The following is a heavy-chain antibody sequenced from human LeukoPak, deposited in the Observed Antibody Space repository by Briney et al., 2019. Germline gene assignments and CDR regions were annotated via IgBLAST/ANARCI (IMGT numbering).Heavy chain of an antibody. V-gene: IGHV3-48*03. J-gene: IGHJ6*04. D-gene: IGHD3-10*02. CDR2: ISSSGSTI. CDR3: PELAITMFGGV. Sequence: GGSLRLTWAGAGFTLSIDEGGWVSQAKGKGMEGVSYISSSGSTIYYADSVKGRFTISRDNAKKSLYLKMNRQRAEETDDYYCPELAITMFGGVWGKGTTVTISS. CDR1: GFTLSIDE.